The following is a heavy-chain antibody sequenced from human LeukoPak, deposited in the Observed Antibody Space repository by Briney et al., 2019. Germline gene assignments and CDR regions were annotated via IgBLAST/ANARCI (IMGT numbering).Heavy chain of an antibody. D-gene: IGHD2-15*01. J-gene: IGHJ5*02. V-gene: IGHV4-59*01. CDR1: GGSISTFY. CDR3: ARGQFVVVVTATPMGFDP. Sequence: PSETLSLTCTVSGGSISTFYWSWLRQPPGKGLEWIGYIYYSGSTNYNPSLKSRVTISVDTSKNQFSLRLSSVTAADTAVYYCARGQFVVVVTATPMGFDPWGQGTLVTVSS. CDR2: IYYSGST.